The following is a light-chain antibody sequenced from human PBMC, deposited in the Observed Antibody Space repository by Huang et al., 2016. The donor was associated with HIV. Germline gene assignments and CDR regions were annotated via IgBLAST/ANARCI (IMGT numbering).Light chain of an antibody. Sequence: EIVLTPSPGTLSLSPGEITTLSCRASQSVSSDYLAWYQQKPGQAPRLLIYGASTRATGIPGRFSGSGSGTDFTLTISRLQPEDFAVYYCQQYGSSPGTFGQGTKVEVK. J-gene: IGKJ1*01. CDR3: QQYGSSPGT. CDR2: GAS. V-gene: IGKV3-20*01. CDR1: QSVSSDY.